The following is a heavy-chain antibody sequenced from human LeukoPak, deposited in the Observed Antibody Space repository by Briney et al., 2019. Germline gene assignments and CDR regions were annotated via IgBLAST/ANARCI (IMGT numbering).Heavy chain of an antibody. J-gene: IGHJ4*02. V-gene: IGHV3-23*01. D-gene: IGHD1-20*01. CDR1: GFTFSNYA. CDR3: AKETSITGAGDF. Sequence: GGSLRLFCVASGFTFSNYAMSWVRQAPGKGLEYVSPISASGLSTYYTDSVRGRFTNSRDNSKNTLYLQMHSLRAEDTAVYYCAKETSITGAGDFWGQGALVTVSS. CDR2: ISASGLST.